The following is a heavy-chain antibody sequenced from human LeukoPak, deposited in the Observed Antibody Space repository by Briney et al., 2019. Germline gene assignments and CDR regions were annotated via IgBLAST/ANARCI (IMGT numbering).Heavy chain of an antibody. Sequence: SETLSLTCTVSGGSISSYYWSWIRQPPGKGLEWIGYIYYRGSTNYNPSLKSRVTISVDTSKNQFSLKLSSVTAADTAVYYCARGYGDYVGFDPWGQGTLVTVSS. CDR1: GGSISSYY. CDR2: IYYRGST. D-gene: IGHD4-17*01. V-gene: IGHV4-59*01. J-gene: IGHJ5*02. CDR3: ARGYGDYVGFDP.